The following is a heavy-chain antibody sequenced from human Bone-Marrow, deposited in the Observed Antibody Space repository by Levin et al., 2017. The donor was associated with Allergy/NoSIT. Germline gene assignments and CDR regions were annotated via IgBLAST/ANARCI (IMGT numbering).Heavy chain of an antibody. CDR1: GFSFSSNW. CDR3: ASPPGVTVADPFDH. CDR2: INSDASST. V-gene: IGHV3-74*01. Sequence: PSQTLSLTCAASGFSFSSNWMHWVRQAPGKGLMWVSAINSDASSTTYADSVKGRFTISRDNAKNTLYLQMNTLRAEDTAVYYGASPPGVTVADPFDHWGQGTLVTVSS. D-gene: IGHD6-19*01. J-gene: IGHJ4*02.